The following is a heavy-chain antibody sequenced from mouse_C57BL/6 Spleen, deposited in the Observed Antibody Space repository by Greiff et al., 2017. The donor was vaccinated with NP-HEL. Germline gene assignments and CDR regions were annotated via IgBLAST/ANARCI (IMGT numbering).Heavy chain of an antibody. CDR2: INPSSGYT. D-gene: IGHD1-3*01. Sequence: SGAELARPGASVKMSCKASGYTFTSYTMHWVTQRPGQGLEWIGYINPSSGYTKYNQKFKDKATLTADKSSSTAYMQLSSLTSDDSAVYYCARGEELGAMDYWGQGTSVTVSS. CDR1: GYTFTSYT. CDR3: ARGEELGAMDY. J-gene: IGHJ4*01. V-gene: IGHV1-4*01.